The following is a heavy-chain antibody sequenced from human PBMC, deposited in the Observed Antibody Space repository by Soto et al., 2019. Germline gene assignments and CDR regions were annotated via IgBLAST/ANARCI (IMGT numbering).Heavy chain of an antibody. CDR2: IYYSGST. CDR3: ARREYYYDSSGYYNWFDP. J-gene: IGHJ5*02. CDR1: GGSISSSSYY. D-gene: IGHD3-22*01. Sequence: SETLSLTCTVSGGSISSSSYYWGWIRQPPGKGLEWIGSIYYSGSTYYNPSLKSRVTISVDTSKNQFSLKLSSVTAADTAVYYCARREYYYDSSGYYNWFDPWGQGTLVTVSS. V-gene: IGHV4-39*01.